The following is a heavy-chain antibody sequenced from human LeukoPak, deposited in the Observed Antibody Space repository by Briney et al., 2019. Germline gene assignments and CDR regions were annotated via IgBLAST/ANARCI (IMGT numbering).Heavy chain of an antibody. D-gene: IGHD6-13*01. CDR1: SYSFTDYW. J-gene: IGHJ4*02. V-gene: IGHV5-51*01. CDR3: ARQSSSLDFDY. Sequence: GESLKISCKASSYSFTDYWIGWVRQMPGKGLEWMGIIYPGDSDTRYSPSFQGQVTISADKSISTAYLQWSSLKASDTAMYYCARQSSSLDFDYWGQGTLVTVSS. CDR2: IYPGDSDT.